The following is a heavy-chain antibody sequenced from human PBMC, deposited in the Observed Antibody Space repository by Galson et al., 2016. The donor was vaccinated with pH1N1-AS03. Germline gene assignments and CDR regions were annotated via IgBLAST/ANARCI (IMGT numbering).Heavy chain of an antibody. CDR1: GNRLTNYW. D-gene: IGHD2-15*01. CDR2: IYVSDSET. J-gene: IGHJ4*02. CDR3: ATVRGSASWVKFEI. V-gene: IGHV5-51*01. Sequence: QSGAEVKKPGESLKISCQRYGNRLTNYWIGWVRQMPGKDLEWMGIIYVSDSETKYSPSFQGRVTISAAKSITTVYLQWSSVRASATTMYYCATVRGSASWVKFEIWGQGTQVTVS.